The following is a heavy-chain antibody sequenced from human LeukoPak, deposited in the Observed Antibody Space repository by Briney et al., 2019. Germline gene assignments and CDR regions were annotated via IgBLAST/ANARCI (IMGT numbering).Heavy chain of an antibody. CDR3: ARAEPRLNILWFGELLSNWFDP. V-gene: IGHV4-39*07. CDR2: IYYSGST. D-gene: IGHD3-10*01. Sequence: SETLSLTCTVSGGSISSSSYYWGWIRQPPGKGLEWIGSIYYSGSTYYNPSLKSRVTISVDTSKNQFSLKLSSVTAADTAVYYCARAEPRLNILWFGELLSNWFDPWGQGTLVTVSS. CDR1: GGSISSSSYY. J-gene: IGHJ5*02.